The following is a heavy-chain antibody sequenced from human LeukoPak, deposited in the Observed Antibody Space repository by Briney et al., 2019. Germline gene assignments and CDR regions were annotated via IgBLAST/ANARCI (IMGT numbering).Heavy chain of an antibody. CDR3: AKSSVGSGGYYYYYGMDV. CDR2: ISGSGGSK. CDR1: GFTFSSYA. Sequence: GGSLRLSCAASGFTFSSYAMSWVRQAPGKGLEWVSAISGSGGSKYYADSVKGRFTISRDNSKNTLYLQMNRLRAEDTAVYYCAKSSVGSGGYYYYYGMDVWGQGTTVTVSS. J-gene: IGHJ6*02. D-gene: IGHD3-10*01. V-gene: IGHV3-23*01.